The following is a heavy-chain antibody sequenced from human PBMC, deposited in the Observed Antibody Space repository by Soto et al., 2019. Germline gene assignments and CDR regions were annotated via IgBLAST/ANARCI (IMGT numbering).Heavy chain of an antibody. CDR1: GFSFSSYP. V-gene: IGHV3-23*01. CDR3: AKQIGMVRGVMLRGGLDY. D-gene: IGHD3-10*01. CDR2: ISGSGGST. J-gene: IGHJ4*02. Sequence: GGSLRLSCAASGFSFSSYPMSWVRQAPGKGLEWVSAISGSGGSTYYADSVKGRFTISRDNSKNTLYLQMNSLRAEDTAVDYCAKQIGMVRGVMLRGGLDYWGQGTLVTVSS.